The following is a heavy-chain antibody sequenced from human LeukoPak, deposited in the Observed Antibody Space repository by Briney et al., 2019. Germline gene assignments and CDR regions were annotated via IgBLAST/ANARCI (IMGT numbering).Heavy chain of an antibody. V-gene: IGHV3-66*01. CDR3: ARERGDAKGNYGMDV. D-gene: IGHD3-10*01. CDR1: GFTVSSNY. Sequence: PGGSLRLSCAASGFTVSSNYMSWVRHAPRQGLELDSVIYSGGSTYYSYSVKGRFTISRDNSKNTLYLQMNSLSAEEKAVYYCARERGDAKGNYGMDVWGQGTTVTVSS. CDR2: IYSGGST. J-gene: IGHJ6*02.